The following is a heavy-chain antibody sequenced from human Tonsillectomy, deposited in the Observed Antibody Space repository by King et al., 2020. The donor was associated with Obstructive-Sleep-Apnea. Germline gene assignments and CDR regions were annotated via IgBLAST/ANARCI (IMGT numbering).Heavy chain of an antibody. CDR2: ISWNSGSI. Sequence: VQLVESGGGLVQPGRSLRLSCAASGFTFDDYAMHWVRQAPGKGLEWVSGISWNSGSIGYADSVKGRFTISRDSAKNSLYLQMNSLRAEDTALYYCAKAIVGPTWGVFDYWGQGTLVTVSS. V-gene: IGHV3-9*01. CDR1: GFTFDDYA. J-gene: IGHJ4*02. D-gene: IGHD1-26*01. CDR3: AKAIVGPTWGVFDY.